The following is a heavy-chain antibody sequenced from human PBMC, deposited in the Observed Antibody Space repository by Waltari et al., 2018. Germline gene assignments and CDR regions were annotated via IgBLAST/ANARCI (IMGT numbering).Heavy chain of an antibody. J-gene: IGHJ4*02. D-gene: IGHD6-13*01. Sequence: QVQLQQWGAGLLKPSETLSLTCAVYGGSFSGYYWSWIRQPPGKGLEWIGEINHSGSTNYNPSLKSRVTISLDTSKNQFSLKLSSVTAADTAVYYCASSGSSWYMKTCFDYWGQGTLVTVSS. CDR1: GGSFSGYY. V-gene: IGHV4-34*01. CDR2: INHSGST. CDR3: ASSGSSWYMKTCFDY.